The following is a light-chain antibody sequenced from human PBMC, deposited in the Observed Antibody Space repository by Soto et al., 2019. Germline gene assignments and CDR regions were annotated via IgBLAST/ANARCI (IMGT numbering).Light chain of an antibody. CDR3: QHYNTWPPLT. J-gene: IGKJ4*01. V-gene: IGKV3-15*01. Sequence: EIVMTQSPATVSVSPGERATLSCRASQSISTNLAWYQQKPGQAPRLLIFGASNRATAVPARFTASGSGTEFTLTISSLQSEDFAFYYCQHYNTWPPLTFGGGTKVEI. CDR2: GAS. CDR1: QSISTN.